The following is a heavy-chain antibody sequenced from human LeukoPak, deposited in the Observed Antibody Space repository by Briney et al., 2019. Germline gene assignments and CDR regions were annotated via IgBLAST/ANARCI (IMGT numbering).Heavy chain of an antibody. D-gene: IGHD1-26*01. J-gene: IGHJ3*02. CDR2: MNPNSGTT. V-gene: IGHV1-8*01. CDR1: GYTFTSSD. CDR3: ARGSSGSYYDAFDI. Sequence: ASVKVSCKASGYTFTSSDLNWVRQAPGEGLEWLGWMNPNSGTTAYAQKFQGRVTMTRNTSISTAYMELSSLRSEDTAMYFCARGSSGSYYDAFDIWGQETMVTVSS.